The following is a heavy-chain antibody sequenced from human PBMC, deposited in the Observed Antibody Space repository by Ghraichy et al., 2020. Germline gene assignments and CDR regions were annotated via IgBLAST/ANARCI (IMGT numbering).Heavy chain of an antibody. V-gene: IGHV4-31*03. Sequence: SETLSLTCIVSGGSISSGGNYWSWIRQHPGKGLEWIGYIYHSGSTSYNPSLKSRVTISVDTSKNQFSLKLSSVTAADTAVYYCARATTTDYFYGMDVWGQGTTVTVSS. CDR2: IYHSGST. D-gene: IGHD4-17*01. J-gene: IGHJ6*02. CDR1: GGSISSGGNY. CDR3: ARATTTDYFYGMDV.